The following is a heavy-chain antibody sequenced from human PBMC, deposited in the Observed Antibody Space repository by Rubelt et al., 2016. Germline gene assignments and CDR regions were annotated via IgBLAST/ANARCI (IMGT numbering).Heavy chain of an antibody. CDR2: ISSSSSTI. Sequence: EVQLVESGGGLVQPGGSLRLSCAASGFTFSSYSMNWVRQAPGKGLEWVSYISSSSSTIYYADSVKGRFTISRDNAKNSLYLQMNSLRDEDTAVYYCASIPPMSQLESKRDDYWGQGTLVTVSS. V-gene: IGHV3-48*02. D-gene: IGHD2-2*01. CDR3: ASIPPMSQLESKRDDY. J-gene: IGHJ4*02. CDR1: GFTFSSYS.